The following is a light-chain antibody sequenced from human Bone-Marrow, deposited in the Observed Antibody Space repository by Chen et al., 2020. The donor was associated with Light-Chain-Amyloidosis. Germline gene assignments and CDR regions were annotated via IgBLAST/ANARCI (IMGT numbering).Light chain of an antibody. Sequence: SYELTQPPSVSVSPGQTARITCSGDDLPTKYAYWYQQKPGQAPVLVIHRDTERPSGISERFSGSSSGTTATLTISGVQAEEEDDYHCQSADSSGTYEVIFGGGTKLTVL. CDR3: QSADSSGTYEVI. J-gene: IGLJ2*01. CDR2: RDT. V-gene: IGLV3-25*02. CDR1: DLPTKY.